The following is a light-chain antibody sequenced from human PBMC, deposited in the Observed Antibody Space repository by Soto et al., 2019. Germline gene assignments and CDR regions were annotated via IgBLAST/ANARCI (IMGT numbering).Light chain of an antibody. CDR2: GAS. J-gene: IGKJ4*01. CDR1: QSITQSF. Sequence: EIVLTQSPGTLSMSPGERATLSCRASQSITQSFLAWYQQRPGQSPRLLIYGASNRADGIPGRFSGSGSGTDFSLTISRLEPEDFAVYYCQQYASSPLTFGGGTKVEIK. V-gene: IGKV3-20*01. CDR3: QQYASSPLT.